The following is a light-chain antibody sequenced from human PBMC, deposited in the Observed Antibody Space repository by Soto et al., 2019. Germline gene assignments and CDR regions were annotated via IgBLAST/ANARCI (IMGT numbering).Light chain of an antibody. V-gene: IGKV2D-30*01. Sequence: DVVVTQSPLSLPVTLGQPASMSCRSSQSLVYSDGNTYLNWFQQRPGQTPRRLIYKVSNWDSGVPDRSSVSGSDIDFTLKISNVEAEDVGIYYFMQGTHWPLTFGGGTKVEIK. J-gene: IGKJ4*01. CDR3: MQGTHWPLT. CDR2: KVS. CDR1: QSLVYSDGNTY.